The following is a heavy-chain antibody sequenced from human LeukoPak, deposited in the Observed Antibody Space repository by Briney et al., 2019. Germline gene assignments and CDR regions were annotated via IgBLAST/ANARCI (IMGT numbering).Heavy chain of an antibody. V-gene: IGHV4-61*09. J-gene: IGHJ4*02. CDR3: TKGRGI. Sequence: SQTLSLTCTVSGRSISSGSYDWYWIRQPAGKGLEWIGHIYTSGTSNYNPSLRSRVTISVDTSKNQFSLKLTSVTAADTAVYYCTKGRGIWGQGTLVTVSS. CDR2: IYTSGTS. D-gene: IGHD3-10*01. CDR1: GRSISSGSYD.